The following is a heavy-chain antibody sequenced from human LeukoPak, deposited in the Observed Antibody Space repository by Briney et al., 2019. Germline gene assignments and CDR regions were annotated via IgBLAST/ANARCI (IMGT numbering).Heavy chain of an antibody. CDR2: ISTSGTDT. Sequence: GSLRLSCAASGFTFSSYTITWVRQAPGKGLKWVSAISTSGTDTYYADSVKGRFSISRDNSKNTLYVQMNSLRAEDTAVYYCTTSTANHDVWGQGTLVTVSS. CDR1: GFTFSSYT. V-gene: IGHV3-23*01. CDR3: TTSTANHDV. D-gene: IGHD2/OR15-2a*01. J-gene: IGHJ4*02.